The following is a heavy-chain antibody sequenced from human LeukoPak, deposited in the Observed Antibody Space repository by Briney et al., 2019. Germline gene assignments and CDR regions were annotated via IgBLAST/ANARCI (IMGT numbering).Heavy chain of an antibody. V-gene: IGHV3-11*01. Sequence: GGSLRLSCAASGFTFSDYYMTWIRQAPGKGLEWVSYISSSGSTIYYADTVKGRFTISRDNAKNSLYLQMNSLGAEDTAVYYCARGYDSSGYNWFDPWGQGTLVTVSS. D-gene: IGHD3-22*01. CDR2: ISSSGSTI. J-gene: IGHJ5*02. CDR3: ARGYDSSGYNWFDP. CDR1: GFTFSDYY.